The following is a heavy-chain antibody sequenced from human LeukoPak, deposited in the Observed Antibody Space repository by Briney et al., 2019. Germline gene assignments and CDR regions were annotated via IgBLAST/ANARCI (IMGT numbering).Heavy chain of an antibody. J-gene: IGHJ6*03. CDR3: AREARYYYYMDV. CDR2: IIPIFGTA. Sequence: ASVKVSCKASGGTFSSYAISWVRQAPGQGLEWMGGIIPIFGTANYAQKLQGRVTMTTDTSTSTAYMELRSLRSDDTAVYYCAREARYYYYMDVWGKGTTVTVSS. CDR1: GGTFSSYA. V-gene: IGHV1-69*05.